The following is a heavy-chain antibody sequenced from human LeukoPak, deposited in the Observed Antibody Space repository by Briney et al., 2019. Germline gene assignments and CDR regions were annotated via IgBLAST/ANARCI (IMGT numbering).Heavy chain of an antibody. CDR1: GYSISSGYY. D-gene: IGHD3-22*01. CDR2: SGST. J-gene: IGHJ5*02. Sequence: SETLSLTCTVSGYSISSGYYWGWIRQPPGKGLEWIGSGSTYYNPSLKSRVTISVDTSKNQFSLKLSSVTAADTAVYYCARATTDYYDSSGLTHRGWFDPWGQGTLVTVSS. CDR3: ARATTDYYDSSGLTHRGWFDP. V-gene: IGHV4-38-2*02.